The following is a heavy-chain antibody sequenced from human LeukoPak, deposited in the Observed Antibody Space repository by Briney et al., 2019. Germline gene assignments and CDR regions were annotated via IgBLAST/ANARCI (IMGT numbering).Heavy chain of an antibody. CDR2: ISYDGSNK. CDR3: ARDSGESSWRPERTEIDY. D-gene: IGHD6-13*01. CDR1: GFTFSSYA. Sequence: GGSLRLSCAASGFTFSSYAMHWVRQAPGKGLEWVAVISYDGSNKYYADSVKGRFTISRDNSKNTLYLQMNSLRAEDTAVYYCARDSGESSWRPERTEIDYWGQGTLVTVSS. J-gene: IGHJ4*02. V-gene: IGHV3-30-3*01.